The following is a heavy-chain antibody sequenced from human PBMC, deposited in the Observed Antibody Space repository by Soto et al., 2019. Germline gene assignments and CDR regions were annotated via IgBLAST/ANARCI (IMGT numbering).Heavy chain of an antibody. CDR3: ARALHTYYYGMDV. CDR2: NYYSGST. V-gene: IGHV4-30-4*01. CDR1: GGSISSGDYY. J-gene: IGHJ6*02. Sequence: SETLSLTCTVSGGSISSGDYYWSWIRQPPGKGLEWIGYNYYSGSTYYNPFLKSPVTISVDTSKHQFSLKRSSVTAAETAVYYCARALHTYYYGMDVWGQGTTVTVSS.